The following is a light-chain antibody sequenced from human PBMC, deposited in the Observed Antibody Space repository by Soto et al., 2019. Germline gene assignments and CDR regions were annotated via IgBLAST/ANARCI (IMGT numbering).Light chain of an antibody. Sequence: QSALSQPASMSGSPGQSITISCTGTSSDVGGYKYVSWYRQYPGKAPKLIIYDVNNRPSEVSNRFSGSKSGNTASLTISGLQAEDEADYYCSSHSSSSTLVVFGGGTKLTVL. V-gene: IGLV2-14*03. J-gene: IGLJ2*01. CDR1: SSDVGGYKY. CDR2: DVN. CDR3: SSHSSSSTLVV.